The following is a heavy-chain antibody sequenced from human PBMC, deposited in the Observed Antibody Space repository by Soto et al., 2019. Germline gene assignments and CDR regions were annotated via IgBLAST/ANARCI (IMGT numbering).Heavy chain of an antibody. Sequence: GGSLRLSCAASGFTFSSYAMSWVRQAPGKGLEWVSAISGSGGSTYYADSVKGRFTISRDNSKNTLYLQMNSLRAEDTAVYYCAKDHPTSIAAQLGYTQHDMARYYYYYGMDVWGQGXTVTVYS. V-gene: IGHV3-23*01. CDR1: GFTFSSYA. CDR3: AKDHPTSIAAQLGYTQHDMARYYYYYGMDV. D-gene: IGHD6-6*01. CDR2: ISGSGGST. J-gene: IGHJ6*02.